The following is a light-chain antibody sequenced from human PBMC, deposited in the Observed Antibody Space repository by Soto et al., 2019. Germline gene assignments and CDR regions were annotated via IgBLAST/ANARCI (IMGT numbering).Light chain of an antibody. V-gene: IGLV2-11*01. CDR2: DVT. Sequence: QSVLTQPRSVSGSPGQSVTISCTGTSSDVGGYNYVSWYQQHPGKAPKLIIYDVTKRPSGVPDRFSGSKSANTASLTISGLQTEDEADYYCCSYAGTYIFIFGGGTKVTVL. CDR3: CSYAGTYIFI. CDR1: SSDVGGYNY. J-gene: IGLJ2*01.